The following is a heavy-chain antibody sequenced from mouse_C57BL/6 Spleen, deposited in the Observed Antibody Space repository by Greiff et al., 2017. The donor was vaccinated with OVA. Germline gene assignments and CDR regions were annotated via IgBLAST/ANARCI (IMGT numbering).Heavy chain of an antibody. D-gene: IGHD2-4*01. Sequence: EVQLQQSGPELVKPGASVKISCKASGYTFTDYYMNWVKQSHGKSLEWIGDINPNNGGTSYNQKFKGKATLTVDKSSSTAYMELRSLTSEDSAVYYCARSASDYDYYAMDYWGQGTSVTVSS. CDR2: INPNNGGT. V-gene: IGHV1-26*01. J-gene: IGHJ4*01. CDR1: GYTFTDYY. CDR3: ARSASDYDYYAMDY.